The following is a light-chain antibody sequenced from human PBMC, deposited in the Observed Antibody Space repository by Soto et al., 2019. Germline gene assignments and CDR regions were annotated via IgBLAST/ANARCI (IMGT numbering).Light chain of an antibody. V-gene: IGKV3-11*01. J-gene: IGKJ5*01. CDR3: QQRHMWPIT. CDR2: DAY. CDR1: QSVSSNY. Sequence: IVMTQSAGTLPLSPGERATLSCRASQSVSSNYLAWYQQKPGQAPRLLIYDAYNRATGIPPRFSGSGSGTDFTLTISSLEPEDSAVYYCQQRHMWPITFGQGTRLAIK.